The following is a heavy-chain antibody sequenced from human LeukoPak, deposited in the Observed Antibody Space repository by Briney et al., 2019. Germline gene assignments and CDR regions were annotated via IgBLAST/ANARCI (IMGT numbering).Heavy chain of an antibody. Sequence: PSETLSLTCTVSGGSISSSSYYWGWIRQPPGKGLEWIGSIYYSGSIYYNPSLMSRVTISVDTSKNQFFLKLSSVTAAGTAVYYCARQGDYGDYVRYWGQGTLVTVSS. V-gene: IGHV4-39*01. CDR3: ARQGDYGDYVRY. CDR1: GGSISSSSYY. J-gene: IGHJ4*02. D-gene: IGHD4-17*01. CDR2: IYYSGSI.